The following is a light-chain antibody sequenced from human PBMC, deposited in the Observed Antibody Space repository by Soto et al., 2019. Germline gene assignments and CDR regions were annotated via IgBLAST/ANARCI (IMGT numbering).Light chain of an antibody. J-gene: IGLJ3*02. V-gene: IGLV2-8*01. Sequence: QSVLTQPPSASGSPGQSVTISCTGTSSDVGGYNYVSWYQQYPGRAPKLMIYEVTKRPSGVPDRFSGSKSGNTASLTVSGLQAEDEADYYCSSSAASNNFYFVFGGGTKVPVL. CDR2: EVT. CDR1: SSDVGGYNY. CDR3: SSSAASNNFYFV.